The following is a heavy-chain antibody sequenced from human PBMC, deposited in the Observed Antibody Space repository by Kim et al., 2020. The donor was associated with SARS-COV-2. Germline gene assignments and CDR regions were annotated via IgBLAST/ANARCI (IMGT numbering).Heavy chain of an antibody. D-gene: IGHD5-12*01. CDR2: TT. Sequence: TTDYAAPVKGRFTISRDDSKNTLYLQMNSLKTEDTAVYYCTTDPVATIDYWGQGTLVTVSS. CDR3: TTDPVATIDY. J-gene: IGHJ4*02. V-gene: IGHV3-15*01.